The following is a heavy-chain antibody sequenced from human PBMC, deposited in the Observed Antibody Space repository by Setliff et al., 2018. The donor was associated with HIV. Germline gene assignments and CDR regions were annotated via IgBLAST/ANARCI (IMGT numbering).Heavy chain of an antibody. CDR2: ISATGST. Sequence: ASETLSLTCTVSNASISTYYWTWIRQPPGKGLEWIGHISATGSTKYNPSLGGRVTISVYTSQNQFSLRLSSVTAADTAVYYCARNNPVLSQTFGADGLDVWGQGTTVTVSS. D-gene: IGHD3-3*01. V-gene: IGHV4-4*09. CDR1: NASISTYY. CDR3: ARNNPVLSQTFGADGLDV. J-gene: IGHJ6*02.